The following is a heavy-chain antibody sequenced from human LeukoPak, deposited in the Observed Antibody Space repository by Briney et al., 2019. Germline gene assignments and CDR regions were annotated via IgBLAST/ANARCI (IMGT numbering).Heavy chain of an antibody. D-gene: IGHD2-15*01. V-gene: IGHV4-4*07. CDR3: AREGRSSTPGY. J-gene: IGHJ4*02. CDR2: ISTSGSP. Sequence: SETLSLTCTVSGGSISTYYWSWIRQPAGKGLEWIGRISTSGSPNYDPSLKSRVTMSVDTSKNQFSLRLTSVTAADTAVYYCAREGRSSTPGYRGQGSLVTVSS. CDR1: GGSISTYY.